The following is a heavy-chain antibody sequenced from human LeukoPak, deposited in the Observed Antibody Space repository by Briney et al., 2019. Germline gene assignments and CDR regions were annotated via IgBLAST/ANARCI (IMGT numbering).Heavy chain of an antibody. CDR1: GYTFTSYY. V-gene: IGHV1-46*01. J-gene: IGHJ4*02. CDR3: ANIGYDSGGRYPVDY. CDR2: INPSGGST. Sequence: ASVKVSCKASGYTFTSYYMHWVRQAPGQGLEWMGIINPSGGSTSYAQKFQGRVTMTRDTSTSTVYMDLSSLRSEDTAVYYCANIGYDSGGRYPVDYWGQGTLVTVSS. D-gene: IGHD3-22*01.